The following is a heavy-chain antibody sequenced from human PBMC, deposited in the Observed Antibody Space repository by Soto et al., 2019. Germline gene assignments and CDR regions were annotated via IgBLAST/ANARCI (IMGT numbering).Heavy chain of an antibody. Sequence: ASVKVSCKASGYTFTGYYMHWVRQAPGQGLEWMGWINHNSGDTNYAQKFQGRVIMTRDASISTAYMELSGLRSDDTAVYYCARGFYYDSGYWAAFDIWGQGTMVTVSS. CDR1: GYTFTGYY. D-gene: IGHD3-22*01. CDR3: ARGFYYDSGYWAAFDI. V-gene: IGHV1-2*02. CDR2: INHNSGDT. J-gene: IGHJ3*02.